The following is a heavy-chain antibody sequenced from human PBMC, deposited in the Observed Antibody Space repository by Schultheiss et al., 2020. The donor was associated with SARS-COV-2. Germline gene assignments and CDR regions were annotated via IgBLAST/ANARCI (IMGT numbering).Heavy chain of an antibody. D-gene: IGHD2-15*01. CDR1: GFTFSSYS. Sequence: GGSLRLSCAASGFTFSSYSMNWVRQAPGKGLEWVSSISSSSSYIYYADSVKGRFTISRDNSKNTLYLQMNSLRAEDTAVYYCARVFCSGGSCPFYYYYGMDVWGQGTTVTVSS. CDR3: ARVFCSGGSCPFYYYYGMDV. J-gene: IGHJ6*02. V-gene: IGHV3-21*01. CDR2: ISSSSSYI.